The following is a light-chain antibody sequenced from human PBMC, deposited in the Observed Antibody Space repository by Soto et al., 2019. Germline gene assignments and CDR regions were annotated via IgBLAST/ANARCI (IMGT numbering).Light chain of an antibody. CDR3: QQYGSAPWT. CDR2: GAS. V-gene: IGKV3-20*01. J-gene: IGKJ1*01. Sequence: EIGLTQSPGTLSLSPGERATLSCRASQSVGSSHLAWYQQKPGQAPSLLMYGASSRATGIPDRFSGSGSGTDFTLTISRLEPEDFAVYYCQQYGSAPWTFGQGTKVEIK. CDR1: QSVGSSH.